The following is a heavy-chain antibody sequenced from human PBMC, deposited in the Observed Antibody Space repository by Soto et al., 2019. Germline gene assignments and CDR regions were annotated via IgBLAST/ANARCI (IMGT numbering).Heavy chain of an antibody. CDR3: ASPRRGPSPDRGY. CDR2: IKANSGDT. V-gene: IGHV1-2*02. Sequence: ASVKVSCKASGYTFTSYDINWVRRAPGQGLEWMGWIKANSGDTNYAQNFQGRVTITRHTYITTAYTELSSLPSGDTAGYYCASPRRGPSPDRGYWGQGTVVTV. CDR1: GYTFTSYD. D-gene: IGHD6-6*01. J-gene: IGHJ4*02.